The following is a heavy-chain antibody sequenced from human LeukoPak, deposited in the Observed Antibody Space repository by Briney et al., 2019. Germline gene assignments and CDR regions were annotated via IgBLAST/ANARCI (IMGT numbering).Heavy chain of an antibody. CDR3: ARGRKNYYDYVWGSYRFDY. D-gene: IGHD3-16*02. CDR1: GGSISSYY. J-gene: IGHJ4*02. Sequence: SSETLSLTCSVSGGSISSYYWSWIRQSPENGLEWIGYIYNSGNTNYNLFLKSRVTISADTSKNQFSLKLTSVTAADTAVYYCARGRKNYYDYVWGSYRFDYWGQGTLVTVSS. V-gene: IGHV4-59*01. CDR2: IYNSGNT.